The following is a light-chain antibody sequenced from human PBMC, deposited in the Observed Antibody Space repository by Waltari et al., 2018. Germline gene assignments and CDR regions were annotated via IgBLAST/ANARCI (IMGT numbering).Light chain of an antibody. V-gene: IGKV2-28*01. J-gene: IGKJ2*01. CDR3: MQTLQTPYT. CDR1: PSLLHSNGYNY. Sequence: DIVMTQSPLSLPVTPGEPASISCRSSPSLLHSNGYNYLDWYLQKPGQSPQIMIFLASHRASGVPDRFSGSGSGTDFTLRISRVEAEDVGVYYCMQTLQTPYTFGQGAKLEIK. CDR2: LAS.